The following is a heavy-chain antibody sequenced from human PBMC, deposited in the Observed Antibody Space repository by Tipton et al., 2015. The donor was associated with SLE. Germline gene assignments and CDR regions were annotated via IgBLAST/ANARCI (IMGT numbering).Heavy chain of an antibody. CDR1: GFTFSSYS. V-gene: IGHV3-48*01. CDR3: ARGGGAGTDGAFDI. Sequence: GSLRLSCAASGFTFSSYSMNWVRQAPGKGLEWVSYISSSSSTIYYADSVKGRFTISRDNAKNSLYLQMNSLRAEDTAVYYCARGGGAGTDGAFDIWGQGTMVTVSS. D-gene: IGHD6-19*01. CDR2: ISSSSSTI. J-gene: IGHJ3*02.